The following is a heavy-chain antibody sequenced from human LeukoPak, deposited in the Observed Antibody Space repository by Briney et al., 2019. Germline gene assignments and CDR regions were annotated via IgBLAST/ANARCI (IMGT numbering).Heavy chain of an antibody. Sequence: PGGSLRLSCAASGFTFSSYAMTWVRQAPGKGLEWVSGISGSGGSTNYADSVEGRFTISRDNSNNTLYLQMNSLRAEDTAVYYCAKDARRDGYSYDYWGQGTLVTVSS. CDR1: GFTFSSYA. D-gene: IGHD5-24*01. V-gene: IGHV3-23*01. J-gene: IGHJ4*02. CDR3: AKDARRDGYSYDY. CDR2: ISGSGGST.